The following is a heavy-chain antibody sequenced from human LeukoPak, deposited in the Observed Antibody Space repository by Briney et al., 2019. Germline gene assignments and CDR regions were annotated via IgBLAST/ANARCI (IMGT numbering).Heavy chain of an antibody. CDR1: GGTFSIYA. Sequence: SVKVSCKAAGGTFSIYAISWGRQAPGQGLEWMGGIIPIVGTAKYAQKLQGRVTITADELTRTAYMELSSLRSEDTAVYYCARAPSLVVTASPWLGWFDPWGQGTLVTVSS. CDR2: IIPIVGTA. CDR3: ARAPSLVVTASPWLGWFDP. V-gene: IGHV1-69*01. J-gene: IGHJ5*02. D-gene: IGHD2-21*02.